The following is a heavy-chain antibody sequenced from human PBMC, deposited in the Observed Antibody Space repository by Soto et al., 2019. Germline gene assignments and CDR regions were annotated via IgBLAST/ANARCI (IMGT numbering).Heavy chain of an antibody. J-gene: IGHJ4*02. CDR1: GGSIGSGGYY. CDR3: AREQRGYYDSSGYPSRYFDY. CDR2: IYYSGST. V-gene: IGHV4-31*03. D-gene: IGHD3-22*01. Sequence: SETLSLTCTVSGGSIGSGGYYWSWIRQHPGKGLEWIGYIYYSGSTYYNPSLKSRVTISVDTSKNQFSLKLSSVTAADTAVYYCAREQRGYYDSSGYPSRYFDYWGQGTLGTVSS.